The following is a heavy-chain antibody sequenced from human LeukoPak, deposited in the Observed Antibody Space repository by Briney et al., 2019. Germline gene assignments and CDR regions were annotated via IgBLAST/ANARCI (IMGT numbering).Heavy chain of an antibody. V-gene: IGHV1-2*02. D-gene: IGHD6-19*01. CDR2: INPNSGGT. Sequence: GASVKVSCKASGYTFTGYYMHWVRQAPGQGLEWMGWINPNSGGTNYAQKFQGRVTMTRDTSISTAYMELSRLRSDDTAVYYRARVYSSGWYVDAFDIWGQGTMVTVSS. CDR3: ARVYSSGWYVDAFDI. CDR1: GYTFTGYY. J-gene: IGHJ3*02.